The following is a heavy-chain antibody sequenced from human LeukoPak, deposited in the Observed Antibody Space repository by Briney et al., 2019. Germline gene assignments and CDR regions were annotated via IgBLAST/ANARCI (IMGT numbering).Heavy chain of an antibody. J-gene: IGHJ5*02. Sequence: GASVKVSCKASGYTFTSYFMHWVRRAPGQGLEWMGIIHPSGGSASYAQNFQGRVTMTRDTSTSTVYMELSSLRSEDTAVYYCARDASCSGGNCYAWFDPWGQGTLVTVSS. D-gene: IGHD2-15*01. CDR2: IHPSGGSA. CDR3: ARDASCSGGNCYAWFDP. CDR1: GYTFTSYF. V-gene: IGHV1-46*01.